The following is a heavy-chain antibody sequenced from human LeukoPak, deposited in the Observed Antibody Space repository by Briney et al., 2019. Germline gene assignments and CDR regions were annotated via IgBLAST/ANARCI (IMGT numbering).Heavy chain of an antibody. J-gene: IGHJ6*02. CDR1: GGSFSGYY. CDR3: ARRPVRYFDWLPYYGMDV. Sequence: PSETLSLTCAVYGGSFSGYYWSWIRQPPGKGLEWIGEINHSGSTNCNPSLKSRVTISVDTSKNQFSLKLSSVTAADTAVYYCARRPVRYFDWLPYYGMDVWGQGTTVTVSS. D-gene: IGHD3-9*01. V-gene: IGHV4-34*01. CDR2: INHSGST.